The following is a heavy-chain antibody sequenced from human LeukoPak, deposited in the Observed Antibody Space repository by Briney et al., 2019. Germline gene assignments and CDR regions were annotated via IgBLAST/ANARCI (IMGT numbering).Heavy chain of an antibody. J-gene: IGHJ3*02. CDR1: GGSINNYY. CDR2: IYFSGTT. Sequence: PSETLSLTCTVSGGSINNYYWSWIRQPRGKGLEWIGNIYFSGTTNYNPSLKSRVTILVDTSKNQFALRLSSVTAADTAVYYCAREWQQLNAFDIWGQGTMVTVSS. D-gene: IGHD6-13*01. V-gene: IGHV4-59*01. CDR3: AREWQQLNAFDI.